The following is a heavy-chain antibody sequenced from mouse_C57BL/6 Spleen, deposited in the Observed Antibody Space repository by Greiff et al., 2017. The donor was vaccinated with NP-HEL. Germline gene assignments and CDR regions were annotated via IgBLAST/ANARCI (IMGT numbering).Heavy chain of an antibody. CDR3: TREGLECYAMDY. Sequence: EVQLVESGEGLVKPGGSLKLSCAASGFTFSSYAMSWVRQTPEKRLEWVAYISSGGDYIYYADTVKGRFTISRDNARNTLYLQMSSLKSEDTAMYYCTREGLECYAMDYWGQGTSVTVSS. V-gene: IGHV5-9-1*02. D-gene: IGHD3-1*01. CDR1: GFTFSSYA. J-gene: IGHJ4*01. CDR2: ISSGGDYI.